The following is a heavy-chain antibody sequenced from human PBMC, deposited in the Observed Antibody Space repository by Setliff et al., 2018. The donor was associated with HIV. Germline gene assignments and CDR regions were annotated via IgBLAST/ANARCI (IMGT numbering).Heavy chain of an antibody. V-gene: IGHV4-39*01. Sequence: SETLSLTCSVSGVSINRTDHYWCWIRQSPGKRLEWIGSVSQSGSTYYNPSLKSRITISVDRSKNLFSLKLISVTAADQGVYYCARVPVAGANWFDPWGLGTLVTVSS. CDR1: GVSINRTDHY. D-gene: IGHD2-21*01. J-gene: IGHJ5*02. CDR2: VSQSGST. CDR3: ARVPVAGANWFDP.